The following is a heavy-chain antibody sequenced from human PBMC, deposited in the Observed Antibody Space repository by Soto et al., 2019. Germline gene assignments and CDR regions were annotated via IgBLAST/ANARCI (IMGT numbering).Heavy chain of an antibody. CDR2: ISTTSSYT. J-gene: IGHJ4*02. V-gene: IGHV3-11*06. CDR3: ARCGYPIQYYFDY. Sequence: PGGSLRLSCAASGFTFSDYYMSWIRQAPGKGLEWVSYISTTSSYTNYADSVRGRFTISRDNAKNSLYLQMNSLRAEDTAVYYCARCGYPIQYYFDYWGQGTLVTVSS. CDR1: GFTFSDYY. D-gene: IGHD5-18*01.